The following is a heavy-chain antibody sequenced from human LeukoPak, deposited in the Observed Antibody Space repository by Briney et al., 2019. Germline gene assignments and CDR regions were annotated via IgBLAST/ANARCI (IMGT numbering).Heavy chain of an antibody. J-gene: IGHJ4*02. D-gene: IGHD3-22*01. V-gene: IGHV4-39*01. Sequence: SETLSLTCTVSGGSISSSSHYWGWVRQPPGKGLECIGFIYYTESTYSNPSLKSRVALSIDRTKNQFCLKLSSVTAADTAVYYCARSSYYDTSGYYDYWGQGALVTVSS. CDR1: GGSISSSSHY. CDR2: IYYTEST. CDR3: ARSSYYDTSGYYDY.